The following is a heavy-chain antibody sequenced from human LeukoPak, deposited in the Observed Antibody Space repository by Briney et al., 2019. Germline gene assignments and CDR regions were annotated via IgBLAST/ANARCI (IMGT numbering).Heavy chain of an antibody. V-gene: IGHV3-53*05. CDR2: IYSGGST. J-gene: IGHJ4*02. CDR1: GFTVSSNY. Sequence: GGSLRLSCAASGFTVSSNYMSWVRQAPGKGLEWVSVIYSGGSTYYADSVKGRFTISRDNSKNTLYLQMNSLRAEDTAVYYCAKDRSLSWAIDYWGQGTLVTVSS. CDR3: AKDRSLSWAIDY. D-gene: IGHD6-13*01.